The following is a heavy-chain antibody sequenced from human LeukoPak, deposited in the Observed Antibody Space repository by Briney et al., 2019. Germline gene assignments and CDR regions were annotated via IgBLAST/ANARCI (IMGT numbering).Heavy chain of an antibody. CDR1: GFTFSTYW. J-gene: IGHJ4*02. Sequence: GGSLRLSCAASGFTFSTYWMHWVRQDPGKGLVWVSRISGDGSTTSYADSVKGRFTISRDNAKNTLFLQMSSLRAEDTAVYYCVSGLITVAGTSANYWGPGTLVTVSP. V-gene: IGHV3-74*01. CDR2: ISGDGSTT. D-gene: IGHD6-19*01. CDR3: VSGLITVAGTSANY.